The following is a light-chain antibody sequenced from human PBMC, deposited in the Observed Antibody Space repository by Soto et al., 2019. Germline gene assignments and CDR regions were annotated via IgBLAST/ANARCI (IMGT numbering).Light chain of an antibody. V-gene: IGKV3D-15*01. CDR2: GAS. J-gene: IGKJ4*01. CDR3: QQYHNWPLT. Sequence: EIVMTQSPATLSVSPGERATLSCRASQYVSNNLAWYQQKPGQAPRLLIYGASTRATGIPARFSGSGSGTEFTLIFITLQSEDFAVYYCQQYHNWPLTFGGGPNLEIK. CDR1: QYVSNN.